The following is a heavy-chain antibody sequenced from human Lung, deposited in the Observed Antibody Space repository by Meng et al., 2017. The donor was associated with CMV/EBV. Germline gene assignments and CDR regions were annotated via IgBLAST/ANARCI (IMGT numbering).Heavy chain of an antibody. CDR2: INSDGSST. CDR3: AREIAAAGSGFYYYGMDV. D-gene: IGHD6-13*01. Sequence: GGSXRLXCAASGFTFSSYWMHWVRQAPGKGLVWVSRINSDGSSTSYADSVKGRFTISRDNAKNTLYLQMNSLRAEDTAVYYCAREIAAAGSGFYYYGMDVWXQGTXVTVSS. V-gene: IGHV3-74*01. CDR1: GFTFSSYW. J-gene: IGHJ6*02.